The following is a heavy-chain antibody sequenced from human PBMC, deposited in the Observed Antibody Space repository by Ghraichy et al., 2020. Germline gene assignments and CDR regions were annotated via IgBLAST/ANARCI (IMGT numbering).Heavy chain of an antibody. CDR1: GFTFSSYS. V-gene: IGHV3-48*02. CDR3: ARDLIVGATERFDY. J-gene: IGHJ4*02. D-gene: IGHD1-26*01. CDR2: ISSSSSTI. Sequence: GGSLRLSCAASGFTFSSYSMNWVRQAPGKGLEWVSYISSSSSTIYYADSVKGRFTISRDNAKNSLYLQMNSLRDEDTAVYYCARDLIVGATERFDYWGQGTLVTVSS.